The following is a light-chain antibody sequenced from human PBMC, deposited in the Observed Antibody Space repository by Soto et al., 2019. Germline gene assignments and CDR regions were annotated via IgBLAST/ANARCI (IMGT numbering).Light chain of an antibody. CDR2: LGS. CDR3: MQALHTRLT. CDR1: QGLLHSDGYNY. Sequence: DIVMPQSPLSLPVTPAEPASISCRSSQGLLHSDGYNYLDWYLQKPAQSPQVLMYLGSTRASGVPGRFSGSGSGTDFTLKISRVEAEDVRGYYCMQALHTRLTFGGGTTVEIK. J-gene: IGKJ4*01. V-gene: IGKV2-28*01.